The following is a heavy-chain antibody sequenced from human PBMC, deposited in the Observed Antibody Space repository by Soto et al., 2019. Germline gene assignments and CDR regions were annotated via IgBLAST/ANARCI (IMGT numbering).Heavy chain of an antibody. CDR2: IYYIVIT. J-gene: IGHJ4*02. Sequence: ASGTKSVRCTVACVSSINSSFYWGWIRRPPGKGLEWIVTIYYIVITYYNPSLKSRVTISVDTSKNQFSLNLTSVTAADTAVYYCARHGSNWGQGTLVTVPQ. CDR1: CVSSINSSFY. CDR3: ARHGSN. V-gene: IGHV4-39*01.